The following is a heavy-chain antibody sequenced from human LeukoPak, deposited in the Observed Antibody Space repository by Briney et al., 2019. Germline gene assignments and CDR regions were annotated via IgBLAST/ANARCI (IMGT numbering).Heavy chain of an antibody. Sequence: RSEGSLRLSCAASGFTFSSIAMSWVRQAPDKGLEWVSTISGSGGGTYYADSVKGRFTISRDDSKNTLYLQMNSLRADDTAVYYCAKDLGRYRNNFFDYWGQGNLVTVSS. J-gene: IGHJ4*02. CDR3: AKDLGRYRNNFFDY. CDR2: ISGSGGGT. CDR1: GFTFSSIA. D-gene: IGHD1-26*01. V-gene: IGHV3-23*01.